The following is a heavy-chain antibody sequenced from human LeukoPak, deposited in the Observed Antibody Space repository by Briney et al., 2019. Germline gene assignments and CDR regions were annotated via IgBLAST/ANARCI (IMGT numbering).Heavy chain of an antibody. J-gene: IGHJ4*02. V-gene: IGHV1-69*13. CDR1: GGTFSSYA. CDR3: ATALGDYYDSSGYYFYY. Sequence: REASVKVSCKASGGTFSSYAISWVRQAPGQGLEWMGGIIPIFGTANYAQKFQGRVTITADESTSTAYMELSSLRSEDTAVYYCATALGDYYDSSGYYFYYWGQGTLVTVSS. CDR2: IIPIFGTA. D-gene: IGHD3-22*01.